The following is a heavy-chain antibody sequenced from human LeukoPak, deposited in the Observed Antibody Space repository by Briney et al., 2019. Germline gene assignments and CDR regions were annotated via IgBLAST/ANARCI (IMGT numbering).Heavy chain of an antibody. CDR2: IKTKASGGPT. CDR1: GFTFSNAW. V-gene: IGHV3-15*01. D-gene: IGHD6-13*01. Sequence: GRSLRLSCAASGFTFSNAWMSWVSQAPGKGMEWDGRIKTKASGGPTDYAAPVEGRFTISRDDSENTLYLQMSSLKTEDTAVYYCATVRDSSWHGLDYWGQGTLVTVSP. CDR3: ATVRDSSWHGLDY. J-gene: IGHJ4*02.